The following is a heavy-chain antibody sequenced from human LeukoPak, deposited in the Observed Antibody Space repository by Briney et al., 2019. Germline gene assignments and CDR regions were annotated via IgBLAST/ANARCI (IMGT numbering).Heavy chain of an antibody. Sequence: GGSLRPSCAASGITLSNALMTWVRQAPGKGLEWVGHIKRQSDGGTTDYVAPVKGRFTISRDDAKNAVYLQMNSLKTEDTAVYYCTTWDGVDWGQGTMVTVSS. CDR3: TTWDGVD. V-gene: IGHV3-15*01. J-gene: IGHJ3*01. CDR1: GITLSNAL. CDR2: IKRQSDGGTT. D-gene: IGHD1-26*01.